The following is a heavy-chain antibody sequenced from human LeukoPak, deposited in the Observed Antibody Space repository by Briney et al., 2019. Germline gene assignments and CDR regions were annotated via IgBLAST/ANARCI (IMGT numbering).Heavy chain of an antibody. J-gene: IGHJ6*03. V-gene: IGHV3-7*01. CDR2: IKQDGSEK. D-gene: IGHD2-8*01. CDR1: GFTFSSYW. Sequence: GGSLRLSCAASGFTFSSYWRSWVRQAPGKGREWVANIKQDGSEKDYVDSVKGRFTISRDNAKNSLYLQMNRLRAEDTAVYYCARDNGQTGWNYYYYYMDVWGKGTTVTISS. CDR3: ARDNGQTGWNYYYYYMDV.